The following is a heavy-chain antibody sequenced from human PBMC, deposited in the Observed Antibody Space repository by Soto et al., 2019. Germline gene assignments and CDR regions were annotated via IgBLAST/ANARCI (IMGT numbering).Heavy chain of an antibody. CDR1: GGSMRGQH. J-gene: IGHJ4*02. CDR2: HSDSA. CDR3: ATYFVGGGGRGY. D-gene: IGHD3-9*01. V-gene: IGHV4-4*09. Sequence: QVQLQESGPGLVKPSETLSLTCTVSGGSMRGQHWSWIRQPPGKGLEWIAHHSDSANYNPSLRGRLTMSTAPSKNQFSLKLSSVAAAGTAVYYCATYFVGGGGRGYWGQGTLVTVSS.